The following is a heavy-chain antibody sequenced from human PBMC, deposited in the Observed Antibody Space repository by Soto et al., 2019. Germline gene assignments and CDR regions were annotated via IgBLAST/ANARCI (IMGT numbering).Heavy chain of an antibody. D-gene: IGHD3-16*02. CDR2: ISSSSSYI. V-gene: IGHV3-21*01. Sequence: GGSLRLSCAASGFTFSSYSMNWVRQAPGKGLEWVSSISSSSSYIYYADSVKGRFTISRDNAKNSLNLQMNSLRAEDTAVYYCASRSFRAGPYGMDVWGQGTTVTVSS. J-gene: IGHJ6*02. CDR1: GFTFSSYS. CDR3: ASRSFRAGPYGMDV.